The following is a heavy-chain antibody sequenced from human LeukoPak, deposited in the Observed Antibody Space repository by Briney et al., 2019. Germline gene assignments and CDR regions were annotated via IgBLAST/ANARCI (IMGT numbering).Heavy chain of an antibody. CDR3: AKNREYYSSWYGDY. D-gene: IGHD6-13*01. CDR1: GFTFSSYA. CDR2: ISGSGSST. Sequence: PGGSLRLSCAASGFTFSSYAMSWVRQAPGKGLEWVSDISGSGSSTYYADSVKGRFTVSRDNSKSTLCLQMNSLRAEDTAVYFCAKNREYYSSWYGDYWGQGTLVTVSS. J-gene: IGHJ4*02. V-gene: IGHV3-23*01.